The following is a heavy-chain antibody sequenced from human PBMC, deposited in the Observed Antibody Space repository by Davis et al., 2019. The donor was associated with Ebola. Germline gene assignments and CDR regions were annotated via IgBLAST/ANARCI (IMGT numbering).Heavy chain of an antibody. J-gene: IGHJ1*01. D-gene: IGHD3-10*01. CDR1: GFTFSSYS. V-gene: IGHV3-21*04. CDR3: VRQYYDGRGSSPWIVFQY. Sequence: GGSLRLSCAASGFTFSSYSMNWVRQAPGKGLEWVSSISSSSSYIYYADSVKGRFTISRDNSKNTLYLQMNSLRASDSAIYYCVRQYYDGRGSSPWIVFQYWGQGTRVTVAS. CDR2: ISSSSSYI.